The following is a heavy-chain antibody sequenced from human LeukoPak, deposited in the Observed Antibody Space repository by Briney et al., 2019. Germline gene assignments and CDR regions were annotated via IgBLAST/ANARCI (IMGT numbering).Heavy chain of an antibody. CDR2: IRYDGSNK. Sequence: GGSLRLSCAASGFTFSSYGMHWVRQAPGKGLEWVAFIRYDGSNKYYADSVKGRFTISRDNSKNTLYLQMNRLRAEDTAVYYCAGDWAGSSSWDYYFDYWGQGTLVTVSS. V-gene: IGHV3-30*02. J-gene: IGHJ4*02. CDR3: AGDWAGSSSWDYYFDY. D-gene: IGHD6-13*01. CDR1: GFTFSSYG.